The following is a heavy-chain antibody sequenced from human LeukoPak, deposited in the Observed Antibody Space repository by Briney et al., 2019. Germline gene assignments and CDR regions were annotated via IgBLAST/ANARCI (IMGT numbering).Heavy chain of an antibody. V-gene: IGHV4-4*07. Sequence: SETLSLTCTVSGGSISSYYWSWIRQPAGKGLEWIGRIYTSGSTNYNPSLKSRVTISVDTSKNQFSLKLSSLTAADTAVFYCARQTYDILTGYSFLHWFDPWGQGTLVTVSS. D-gene: IGHD3-9*01. J-gene: IGHJ5*02. CDR3: ARQTYDILTGYSFLHWFDP. CDR1: GGSISSYY. CDR2: IYTSGST.